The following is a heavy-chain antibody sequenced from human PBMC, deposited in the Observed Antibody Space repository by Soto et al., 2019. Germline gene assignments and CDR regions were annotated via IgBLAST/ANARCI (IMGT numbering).Heavy chain of an antibody. CDR3: AREEYYGSGSYYNQNFDY. Sequence: GGSLRLSCAPSVFTFISYAMQWVRQAPGKGLEWVAVISYDGSNKYYAGSVKGRFTISRDNSKNTLYLQMNSLRAEDTAVYYCAREEYYGSGSYYNQNFDYWGQGTLVTVSS. V-gene: IGHV3-30-3*01. D-gene: IGHD3-10*01. CDR2: ISYDGSNK. J-gene: IGHJ4*02. CDR1: VFTFISYA.